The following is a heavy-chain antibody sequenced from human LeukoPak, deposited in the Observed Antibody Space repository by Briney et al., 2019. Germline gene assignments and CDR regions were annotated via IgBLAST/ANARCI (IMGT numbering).Heavy chain of an antibody. D-gene: IGHD3-10*01. V-gene: IGHV1-8*01. Sequence: ASVTVSCKASGYTFTSYDINWVRQATGQGLEWMGWMNPNSGNTGYAQKFQGRVTMTRNTSISTAYMELSSLRSEDTAVYYCARGRITMVRGVIITNYYYYGMDVWGQGTTVTVSS. CDR1: GYTFTSYD. CDR2: MNPNSGNT. J-gene: IGHJ6*02. CDR3: ARGRITMVRGVIITNYYYYGMDV.